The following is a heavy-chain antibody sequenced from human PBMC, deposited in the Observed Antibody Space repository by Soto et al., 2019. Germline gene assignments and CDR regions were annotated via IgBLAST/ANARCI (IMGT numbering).Heavy chain of an antibody. D-gene: IGHD3-10*01. CDR3: AVCLRGVIIGSFDY. Sequence: ASVKVSCKVSGYTLTELSMHWVRQAPGKGLEWMGGFDPEDGETIYAQKFQGRVTMTEDTSTDTAYMELSSLRSEDTAVYYCAVCLRGVIIGSFDYWGQGTLVTVSS. J-gene: IGHJ4*02. CDR2: FDPEDGET. V-gene: IGHV1-24*01. CDR1: GYTLTELS.